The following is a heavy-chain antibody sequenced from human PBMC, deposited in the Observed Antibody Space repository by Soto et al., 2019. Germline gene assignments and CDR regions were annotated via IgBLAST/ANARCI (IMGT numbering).Heavy chain of an antibody. D-gene: IGHD2-2*01. CDR3: ARRGSS. V-gene: IGHV3-48*03. Sequence: EVQLVESGGGLVQPGGSLRLSCVASGFTFSSSEMYWVRQAPGKGLEWVSYIHPAGKPIFYADSVKGRFTISRNNAKNSLDLQMNSLRSEDTAVYYCARRGSSWGQGTMVTVSS. CDR2: IHPAGKPI. J-gene: IGHJ3*01. CDR1: GFTFSSSE.